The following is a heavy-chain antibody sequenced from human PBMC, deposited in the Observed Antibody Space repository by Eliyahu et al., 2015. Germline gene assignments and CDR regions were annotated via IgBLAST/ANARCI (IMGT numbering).Heavy chain of an antibody. CDR1: GFSLTTRGVG. D-gene: IGHD3-9*01. V-gene: IGHV2-5*02. J-gene: IGHJ3*01. CDR3: AHTPTIFSSKGGAFDV. CDR2: IYWDDDK. Sequence: QITLKESGPTVVKPTQTLTLTCTFSGFSLTTRGVGVGWVRQPPGKALECLALIYWDDDKRYSPSLKTRLTITKDTSRNQVVLTMTNMDPVDTATYYCAHTPTIFSSKGGAFDVWGQGTVVIISP.